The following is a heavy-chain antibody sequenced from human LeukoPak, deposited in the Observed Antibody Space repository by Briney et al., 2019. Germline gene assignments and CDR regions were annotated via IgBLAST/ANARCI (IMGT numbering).Heavy chain of an antibody. Sequence: GASVKVSCKASGGTFSSYAISWVRQAPGQGLEWMGGIIPIFGTANYAQKFQGRVTITADESTSTAYMVLSSLRSEDTAVYYCARVGGGYSYGYLYYFDYWGQGTLVTVSS. D-gene: IGHD5-18*01. CDR2: IIPIFGTA. V-gene: IGHV1-69*13. CDR3: ARVGGGYSYGYLYYFDY. J-gene: IGHJ4*02. CDR1: GGTFSSYA.